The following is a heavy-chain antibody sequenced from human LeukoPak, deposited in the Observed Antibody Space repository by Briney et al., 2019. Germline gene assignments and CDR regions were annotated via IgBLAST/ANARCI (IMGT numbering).Heavy chain of an antibody. CDR2: IRYDGSNK. CDR1: GFTFSSYG. V-gene: IGHV3-30*02. D-gene: IGHD6-19*01. Sequence: AGGSLRLSCAASGFTFSSYGMHWVRQAPGKGLEWVAFIRYDGSNKYYADSVKGRFTISRDNSKNTLYLQMNSLRAEDTAVYYCARDFSSGWYWFDPWGQGTLVTVSS. CDR3: ARDFSSGWYWFDP. J-gene: IGHJ5*02.